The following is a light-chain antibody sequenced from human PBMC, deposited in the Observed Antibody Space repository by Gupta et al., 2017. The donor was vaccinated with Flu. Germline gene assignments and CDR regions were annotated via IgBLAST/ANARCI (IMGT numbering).Light chain of an antibody. CDR1: KATSSC. J-gene: IGKJ4*01. CDR3: QQFDPYPVT. Sequence: ASLLSASVENGVVICSAGKKATSSCLAWYQQKAGEAPKLLIYAMSSRETGIPERFSGSGSGTEFTLTISRLQPEDFGVYYCQQFDPYPVTFGGGTRVENK. V-gene: IGKV1-9*01. CDR2: AMS.